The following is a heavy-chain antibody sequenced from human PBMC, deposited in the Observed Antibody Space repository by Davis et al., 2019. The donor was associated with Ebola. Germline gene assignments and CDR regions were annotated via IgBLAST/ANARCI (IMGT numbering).Heavy chain of an antibody. V-gene: IGHV4-59*01. CDR1: GGSFSGYY. D-gene: IGHD6-13*01. Sequence: PSETLSLTCAVYGGSFSGYYWSWIRQPPGKGLEWIGYIYYSGSTNYNPSLKSRVTISVDTSKNQFSLKLSSVTAADTAVYYCARAGIAGYGRGYWGQGTLVTVSS. J-gene: IGHJ4*02. CDR3: ARAGIAGYGRGY. CDR2: IYYSGST.